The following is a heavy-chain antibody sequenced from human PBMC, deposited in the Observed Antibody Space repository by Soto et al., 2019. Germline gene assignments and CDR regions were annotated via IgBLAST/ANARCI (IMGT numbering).Heavy chain of an antibody. V-gene: IGHV4-31*03. CDR3: ARAPRRYTMTP. CDR2: IYYSGST. Sequence: TLSLTCTVSGCSISSGGYYWSWIRQHPGKGLEWIGYIYYSGSTYYNPSLKSRVTISVDTSKNQFSLKLSSVTAADTAVYYCARAPRRYTMTPWGQGTLVTVSS. J-gene: IGHJ5*02. CDR1: GCSISSGGYY. D-gene: IGHD3-22*01.